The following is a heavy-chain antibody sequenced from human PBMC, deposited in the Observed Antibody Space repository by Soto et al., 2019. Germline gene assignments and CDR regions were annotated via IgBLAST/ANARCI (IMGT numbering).Heavy chain of an antibody. J-gene: IGHJ6*02. CDR2: ISSSGSTI. CDR3: ASPRPPYCGGGSCYYYYGMDV. V-gene: IGHV3-11*01. Sequence: QVQLVESGGGLVKPGGSLRLSCAASGFTFSDYYMSWIRQAPGKGLEWVSYISSSGSTIYYADSVKGRFTISRDNAKNSLYLQMNSLRAEDTAVYYCASPRPPYCGGGSCYYYYGMDVWGQGTTVTVSS. CDR1: GFTFSDYY. D-gene: IGHD2-15*01.